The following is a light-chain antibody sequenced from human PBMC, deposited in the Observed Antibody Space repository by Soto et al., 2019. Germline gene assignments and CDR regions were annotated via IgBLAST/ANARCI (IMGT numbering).Light chain of an antibody. J-gene: IGKJ5*01. CDR3: QQYNNWPPIT. Sequence: EIVITQSPATLSVSPGEGATLSCRASQGIGNTLAWYQQKPGQTPRLLIYAASIRATGVPARFSGSGSGTDFTLTINSLQSEDFAVYYCQQYNNWPPITFGQGTRLEIK. CDR2: AAS. CDR1: QGIGNT. V-gene: IGKV3-15*01.